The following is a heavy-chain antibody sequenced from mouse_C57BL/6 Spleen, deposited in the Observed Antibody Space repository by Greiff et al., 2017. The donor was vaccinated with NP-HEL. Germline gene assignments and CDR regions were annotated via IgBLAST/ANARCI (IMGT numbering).Heavy chain of an antibody. CDR1: GYAFSSSW. CDR2: IYPGDGDT. D-gene: IGHD1-1*01. CDR3: ARRDYYGSSSFWYFDV. J-gene: IGHJ1*03. V-gene: IGHV1-82*01. Sequence: QVQLKESGPELVKPGASVKISCKASGYAFSSSWMNWVKQRPGKGLEWIGRIYPGDGDTNYNGKFKGKATLTADKSSSTAYMQLSSLTSEDSAVYFCARRDYYGSSSFWYFDVWGTGTTVTVSS.